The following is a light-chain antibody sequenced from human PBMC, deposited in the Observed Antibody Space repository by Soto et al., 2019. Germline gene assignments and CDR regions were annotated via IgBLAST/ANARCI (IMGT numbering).Light chain of an antibody. V-gene: IGLV1-44*01. CDR1: SSNIGSNI. CDR3: GSWDSSLSAYV. Sequence: ALTQPPSASGTPGQRVTISCSGSSSNIGSNIVNWYQQLPGTAPKLLIYSSNQRPSGIPDRFSGSKSGTSATLGITGFQTGDEADYYCGSWDSSLSAYVFGTGTKVTVL. CDR2: SSN. J-gene: IGLJ1*01.